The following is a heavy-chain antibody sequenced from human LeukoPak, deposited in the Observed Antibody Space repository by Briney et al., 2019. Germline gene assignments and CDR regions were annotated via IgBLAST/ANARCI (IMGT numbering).Heavy chain of an antibody. CDR2: IKRDGSEK. J-gene: IGHJ6*02. V-gene: IGHV3-7*01. D-gene: IGHD2-2*01. CDR1: GFTFSSYW. CDR3: ARGPYCSSTSCYIGYYYYYGMDV. Sequence: GGSLRLSCAASGFTFSSYWMSWVRQAPGKGLEWVANIKRDGSEKYYVDSVKGRFTISRDNAKNSLYLQMNSLRAEDTAVYYCARGPYCSSTSCYIGYYYYYGMDVWGQGTTVTVSS.